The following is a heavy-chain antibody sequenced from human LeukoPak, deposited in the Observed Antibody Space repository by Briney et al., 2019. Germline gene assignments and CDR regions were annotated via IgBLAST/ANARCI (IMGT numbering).Heavy chain of an antibody. D-gene: IGHD2-15*01. Sequence: SETLSITCTVSGDSISSGNYYWSWIRQHPGKGLEWIGYIYYSGSTYYNPSLKSRVTVSMDTSKNQFSLKLNSVSAADTAVYYCAREYRGYCSGSSCYGWFDPWGQGTLVTVSS. J-gene: IGHJ5*02. CDR3: AREYRGYCSGSSCYGWFDP. V-gene: IGHV4-31*03. CDR1: GDSISSGNYY. CDR2: IYYSGST.